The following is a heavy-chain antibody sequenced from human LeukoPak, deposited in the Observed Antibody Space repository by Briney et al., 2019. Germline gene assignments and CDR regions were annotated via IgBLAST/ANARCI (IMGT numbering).Heavy chain of an antibody. CDR3: ARDVLSKYREDY. J-gene: IGHJ4*01. CDR1: GFTFNIYW. Sequence: GGSLRLSCVASGFTFNIYWMHWVRQASGKGLVWVSRITSDGGSATYADSVKGRFTISRDNAKNTLYLQMNNVRAEDTAVYYCARDVLSKYREDYWGHGTLVTVSS. CDR2: ITSDGGSA. V-gene: IGHV3-74*01. D-gene: IGHD5-18*01.